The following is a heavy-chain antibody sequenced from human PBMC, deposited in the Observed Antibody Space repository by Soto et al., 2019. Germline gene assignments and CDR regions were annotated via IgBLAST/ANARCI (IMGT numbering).Heavy chain of an antibody. D-gene: IGHD3-3*01. V-gene: IGHV3-30*18. CDR2: ISYDGSHQ. CDR1: GFTFSSYG. J-gene: IGHJ4*02. CDR3: AKLRVLEWEVQESDY. Sequence: GGSLRLSCAASGFTFSSYGMHWVRQAPGKGLEWVAVISYDGSHQYYADSVKGRFSISRDNSKNTLYLQMNSLRAEDTAVYYCAKLRVLEWEVQESDYWGQGTLVTVSS.